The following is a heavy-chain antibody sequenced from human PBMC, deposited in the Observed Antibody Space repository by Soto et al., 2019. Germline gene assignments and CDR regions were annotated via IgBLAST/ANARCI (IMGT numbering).Heavy chain of an antibody. CDR3: AKDQPNSGSPGSFDY. Sequence: PGGSLRLSCAASGFTFDDYTMHWVRQAPGKGLEWVSLISWDGGSTYYADSVKGRFTISRDNSKNSLYLQMNSLRTEDTALYYCAKDQPNSGSPGSFDYWGHGTLVTVS. CDR2: ISWDGGST. J-gene: IGHJ4*01. CDR1: GFTFDDYT. D-gene: IGHD1-26*01. V-gene: IGHV3-43*01.